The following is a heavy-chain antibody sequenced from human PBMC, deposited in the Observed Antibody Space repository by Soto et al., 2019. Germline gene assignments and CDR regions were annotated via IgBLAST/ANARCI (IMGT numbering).Heavy chain of an antibody. CDR1: GGSISSSIYY. Sequence: PSETLSLTCTVSGGSISSSIYYWGWIRQPPGKGLEWIGSIYYSGNTYYNPSLKSRVTISVDTAKNQFSLKLSSVTAADTAVYYCVRLIGNSWLDSSGQGTLVTGSS. CDR2: IYYSGNT. V-gene: IGHV4-39*01. CDR3: VRLIGNSWLDS. J-gene: IGHJ5*01. D-gene: IGHD1-26*01.